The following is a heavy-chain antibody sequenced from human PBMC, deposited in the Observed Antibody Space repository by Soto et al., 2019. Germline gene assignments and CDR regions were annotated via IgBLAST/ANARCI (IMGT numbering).Heavy chain of an antibody. J-gene: IGHJ4*01. Sequence: PSETLSLTCCGSGYSIRSGSYWGWIRQPPGKGPEWIASIYHGGTTFYNPSLKSRVTLSVDTSNNQFSLKLTSVTAADTAVYYCARVHVMVVAGSTFDYWGHGTLVTVSS. CDR3: ARVHVMVVAGSTFDY. CDR2: IYHGGTT. D-gene: IGHD6-19*01. V-gene: IGHV4-38-2*01. CDR1: GYSIRSGSY.